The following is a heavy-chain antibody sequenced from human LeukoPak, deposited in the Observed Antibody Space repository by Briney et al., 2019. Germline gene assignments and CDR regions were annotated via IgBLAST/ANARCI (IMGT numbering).Heavy chain of an antibody. CDR3: ARGAGSSWFDY. V-gene: IGHV1-2*02. J-gene: IGHJ4*02. Sequence: ASVKVSCKASGYTFTSYDINWVRQATGQGLEWMGWMNPNSGGTNYAQKFQGRVTLTRDTSIITAYMELSSLTSDDTAVYYCARGAGSSWFDYWGQGSLVTVSS. CDR2: MNPNSGGT. D-gene: IGHD6-13*01. CDR1: GYTFTSYD.